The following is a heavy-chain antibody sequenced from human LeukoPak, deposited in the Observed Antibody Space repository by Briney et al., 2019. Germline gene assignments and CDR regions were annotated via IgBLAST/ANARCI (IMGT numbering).Heavy chain of an antibody. CDR2: IYYRGST. J-gene: IGHJ4*02. V-gene: IGHV4-59*01. Sequence: PSETLSLTCTFSGGSISSYYWSWIRQPPGKGLEWIGYIYYRGSTNSNPSLMSRVTISVDTSKNQFSLRLSSVTAADTAVYYCARGWAYFDYWGQGTLVTVSS. CDR1: GGSISSYY. D-gene: IGHD1-26*01. CDR3: ARGWAYFDY.